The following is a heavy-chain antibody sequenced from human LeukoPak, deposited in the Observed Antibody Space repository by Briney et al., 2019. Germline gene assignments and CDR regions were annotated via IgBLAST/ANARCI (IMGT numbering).Heavy chain of an antibody. Sequence: PSETLSLTCAVYGGSFSGYYCSWIRQPPGKGLEWVGEINHSGSTNYNPSLKSRVTISVDTSKNQFSLKLSSVTAADTAVYYCARGLRYFDWSTPLTSLRHWGQGTLVTVSS. D-gene: IGHD3-9*01. V-gene: IGHV4-34*01. CDR2: INHSGST. J-gene: IGHJ4*02. CDR3: ARGLRYFDWSTPLTSLRH. CDR1: GGSFSGYY.